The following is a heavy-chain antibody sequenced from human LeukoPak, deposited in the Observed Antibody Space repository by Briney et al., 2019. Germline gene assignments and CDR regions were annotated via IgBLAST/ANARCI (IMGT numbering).Heavy chain of an antibody. V-gene: IGHV4-30-4*01. CDR3: AREGYDFWSGYYDY. Sequence: SQSMSLTCIVSAGSIGSGDDDWGCIRQPPGKHLEWIGYIYYSGSTYYNPSLKSRVTISVDTSKNQFSLKLSSVTAADTAVYYCAREGYDFWSGYYDYWGQGTLVTVSS. CDR2: IYYSGST. J-gene: IGHJ4*02. D-gene: IGHD3-3*01. CDR1: AGSIGSGDDD.